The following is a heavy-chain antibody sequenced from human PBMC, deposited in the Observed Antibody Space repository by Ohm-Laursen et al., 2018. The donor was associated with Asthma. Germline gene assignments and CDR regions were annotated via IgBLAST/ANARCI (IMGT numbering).Heavy chain of an antibody. J-gene: IGHJ4*02. Sequence: GTLSLTCPVSGGSISSYYWSWIRQPPGKGLEWIGYIYYSGSTNYNPSLKSRVTISVDTSKNQFSLKLSSVTAADTAVYYCARGTLTMIEYWGQGTLVTVSS. D-gene: IGHD3-22*01. CDR2: IYYSGST. CDR3: ARGTLTMIEY. CDR1: GGSISSYY. V-gene: IGHV4-59*01.